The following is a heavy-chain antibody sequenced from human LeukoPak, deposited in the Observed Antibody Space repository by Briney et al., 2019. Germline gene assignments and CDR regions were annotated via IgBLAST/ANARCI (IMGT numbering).Heavy chain of an antibody. CDR1: GFTFSNAW. CDR3: ASGSRPAYMDV. CDR2: IKSKTDGGTT. Sequence: GGSLRLSCAASGFTFSNAWMSWVRQAPGKGLEWVGRIKSKTDGGTTDYAAPVKGRFTISRDDSKNTLYLQMNSLRAEDTAVYYCASGSRPAYMDVWGKGTTVTVSS. J-gene: IGHJ6*03. D-gene: IGHD1-26*01. V-gene: IGHV3-15*01.